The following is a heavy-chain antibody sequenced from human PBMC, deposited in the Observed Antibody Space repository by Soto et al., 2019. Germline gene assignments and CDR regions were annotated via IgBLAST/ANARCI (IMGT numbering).Heavy chain of an antibody. Sequence: QVQLVQSGAEVKKPGASVKVSCKASGYTFTSYYMHWVRQAPGQGLEWMGIINPSGGSTSYAQKFQGRVTMTKDTSTSTVYMELGSLRSEDTAVYYCARGGFQVFGVVTLKDGMDVWGQGTTVTVSS. J-gene: IGHJ6*02. D-gene: IGHD3-3*01. CDR3: ARGGFQVFGVVTLKDGMDV. CDR1: GYTFTSYY. CDR2: INPSGGST. V-gene: IGHV1-46*01.